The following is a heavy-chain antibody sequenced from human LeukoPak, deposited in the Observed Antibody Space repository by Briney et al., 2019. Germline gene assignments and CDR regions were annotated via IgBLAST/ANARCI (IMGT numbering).Heavy chain of an antibody. Sequence: GGSLRLSCVASGFTFNTYTMNWVRQAPGKGLEWISCVGRDGSIHYADSVKGRITISRDNAKNSLFLRMNSLRAEDTAIYYCARRYYDTAGYAFDIWGQGTMVTVSS. CDR1: GFTFNTYT. J-gene: IGHJ3*02. CDR3: ARRYYDTAGYAFDI. D-gene: IGHD3-22*01. V-gene: IGHV3-21*01. CDR2: VGRDGSI.